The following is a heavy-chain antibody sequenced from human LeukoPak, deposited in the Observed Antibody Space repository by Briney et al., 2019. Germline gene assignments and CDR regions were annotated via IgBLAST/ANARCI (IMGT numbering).Heavy chain of an antibody. D-gene: IGHD1-26*01. CDR1: GFTFSSYA. J-gene: IGHJ5*02. V-gene: IGHV3-23*01. CDR2: ISGSGGST. CDR3: AKDGGGSYWGQAHFDP. Sequence: GGSLRLSCAASGFTFSSYAMSWFRQAPAKGLEWVSAISGSGGSTYYADSVKGRFTISRDNSKNTLYLQMNSLRAEDTAVYYCAKDGGGSYWGQAHFDPWGQGTLVTVSS.